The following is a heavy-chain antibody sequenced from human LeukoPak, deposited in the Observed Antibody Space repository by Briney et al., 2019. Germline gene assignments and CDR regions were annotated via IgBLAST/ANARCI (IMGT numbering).Heavy chain of an antibody. D-gene: IGHD3-16*01. CDR1: GYTFTSYG. V-gene: IGHV1-18*01. J-gene: IGHJ5*02. CDR2: ISAYNGNT. Sequence: ASVTVSCKASGYTFTSYGISWVRQAPGQGLEWMGWISAYNGNTNYAQKLQGRVTMTTDTSTSTAYMELRSLRSDDTAVYYCARDVLSVGEGWFDPWGQGTLVTVSS. CDR3: ARDVLSVGEGWFDP.